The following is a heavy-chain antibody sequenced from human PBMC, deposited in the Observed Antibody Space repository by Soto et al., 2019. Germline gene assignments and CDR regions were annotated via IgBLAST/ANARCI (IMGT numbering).Heavy chain of an antibody. CDR1: GGSISSGGYY. CDR2: IYYSGST. V-gene: IGHV4-31*03. D-gene: IGHD5-18*01. J-gene: IGHJ4*02. CDR3: AREGVSDTAISY. Sequence: SETLSLTCTVSGGSISSGGYYWSWIRQHPGKGLEWIGYIYYSGSTYYNPSLKSRVTISVDTSKNQFSLKLSSVTAADTAVYYCAREGVSDTAISYWGQGTLVTVSS.